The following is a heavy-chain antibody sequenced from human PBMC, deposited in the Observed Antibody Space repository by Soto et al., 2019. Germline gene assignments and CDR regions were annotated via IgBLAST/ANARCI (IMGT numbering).Heavy chain of an antibody. V-gene: IGHV4-59*01. Sequence: NPSETLSLTCTVSGGSISGYYFSWIRQPPGKGLEWIGYIFHTGSTAYNPSFKSRVTISVDTSKNLFALKLSSVTAADTAVHFCARDLGDSSGYLWGQGTLVTVSS. J-gene: IGHJ4*02. CDR3: ARDLGDSSGYL. CDR1: GGSISGYY. D-gene: IGHD3-22*01. CDR2: IFHTGST.